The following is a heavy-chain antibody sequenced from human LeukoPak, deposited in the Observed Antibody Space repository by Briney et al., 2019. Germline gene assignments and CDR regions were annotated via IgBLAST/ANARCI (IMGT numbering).Heavy chain of an antibody. CDR2: IYYSGST. D-gene: IGHD3-3*01. CDR1: GGSISSYY. CDR3: AREGSYDVWSGYRFGSFDP. V-gene: IGHV4-59*12. Sequence: PSETLSLTCTVSGGSISSYYWSWLRQPPGKGLEWIGNIYYSGSTKYNPSLKSRVTISVDSSKNQFSLKLTSVTAADTAVYYCAREGSYDVWSGYRFGSFDPWGQGTLVTVSS. J-gene: IGHJ5*02.